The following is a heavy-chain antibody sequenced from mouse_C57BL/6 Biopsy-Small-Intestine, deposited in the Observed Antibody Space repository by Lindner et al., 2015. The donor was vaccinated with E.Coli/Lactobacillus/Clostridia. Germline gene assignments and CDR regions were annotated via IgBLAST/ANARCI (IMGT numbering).Heavy chain of an antibody. CDR2: IRPNSGAT. J-gene: IGHJ2*01. V-gene: IGHV1-64*01. CDR1: GYFGDYY. CDR3: AREGGGPYPVNTPYFDS. Sequence: SVKVSCKTSGYFGDYYFHWVRQAPGQGLEWMGWIRPNSGATNHVQKFQGRVTMTRDTSTSTVYMELSRLTFDDTAVYYCAREGGGPYPVNTPYFDSWGQGTLVTVSS.